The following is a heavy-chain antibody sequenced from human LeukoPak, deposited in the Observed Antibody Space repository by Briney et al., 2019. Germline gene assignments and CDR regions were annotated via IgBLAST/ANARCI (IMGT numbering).Heavy chain of an antibody. Sequence: PGGSLRLSCAASGFTFSSYAMSWVRQAPGKGLEWVSAISGSGGSTYYADSVKGRFTISRDNSKNTLYLQMNSLRAEDTAVYYCAKDFKKIAGSSSPAYFQHWGQGTLVTVSS. D-gene: IGHD6-6*01. CDR1: GFTFSSYA. CDR2: ISGSGGST. V-gene: IGHV3-23*01. J-gene: IGHJ1*01. CDR3: AKDFKKIAGSSSPAYFQH.